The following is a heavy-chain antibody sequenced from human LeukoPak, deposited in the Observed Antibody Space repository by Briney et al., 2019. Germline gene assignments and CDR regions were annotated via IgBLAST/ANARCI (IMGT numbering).Heavy chain of an antibody. CDR2: INPSGGST. J-gene: IGHJ5*02. V-gene: IGHV1-46*01. CDR1: GYTFTGYY. CDR3: ARDVSSTSSWWFDP. D-gene: IGHD2-2*01. Sequence: ASVKVSCKASGYTFTGYYMHWVRQAPEQGLEWMGIINPSGGSTSYAQKFQGRVTMTRDMSTRTDYMELSSLRYEDTAVYYCARDVSSTSSWWFDPWGQGTLVIVSS.